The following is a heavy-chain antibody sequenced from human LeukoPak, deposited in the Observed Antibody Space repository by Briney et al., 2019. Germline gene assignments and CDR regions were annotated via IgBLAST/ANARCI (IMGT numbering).Heavy chain of an antibody. CDR1: GGSISSGDYY. CDR2: IYYSGST. CDR3: ARDGGMNCSGGSCYSLDY. V-gene: IGHV4-30-4*01. Sequence: SETLSLTCTVSGGSISSGDYYWSWIRQPPGKGLDWIGYIYYSGSTYYNPSLKSRVTISVDTSKNQFSLKLSSVTAADTAVCYCARDGGMNCSGGSCYSLDYWGQGTLVTVSS. J-gene: IGHJ4*02. D-gene: IGHD2-15*01.